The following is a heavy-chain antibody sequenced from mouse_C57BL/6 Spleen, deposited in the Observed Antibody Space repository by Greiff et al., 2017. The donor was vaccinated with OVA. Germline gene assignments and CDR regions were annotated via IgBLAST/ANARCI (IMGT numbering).Heavy chain of an antibody. CDR2: ISYDGSN. CDR1: GYSITSGYY. J-gene: IGHJ2*01. CDR3: ARGPSFDY. Sequence: EVKLQESGPGLVKPSQSLSLTCSVTGYSITSGYYWNWIRQFPGNKLEWMGSISYDGSNNYNPSLKNRISITRDTSKNQFFLKLNSVTTEDTATYYCARGPSFDYWGQGTTLTVSS. V-gene: IGHV3-6*01.